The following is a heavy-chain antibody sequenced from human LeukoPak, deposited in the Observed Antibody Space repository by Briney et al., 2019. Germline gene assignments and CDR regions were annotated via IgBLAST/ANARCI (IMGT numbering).Heavy chain of an antibody. V-gene: IGHV4-4*07. J-gene: IGHJ4*02. CDR1: GGSISSYY. Sequence: KPSETRSLTCTVSGGSISSYYWSWIRQPAGKGLEWIGRIYTSGSTNYNPSLKSRVTMSVDTSKNQFSLKLSSVTAADTAVYYCATLGYCSSTSCYSADYWGQGTPVTVSS. CDR3: ATLGYCSSTSCYSADY. D-gene: IGHD2-2*03. CDR2: IYTSGST.